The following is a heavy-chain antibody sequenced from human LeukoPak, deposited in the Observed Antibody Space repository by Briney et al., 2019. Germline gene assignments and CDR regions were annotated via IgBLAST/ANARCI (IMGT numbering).Heavy chain of an antibody. V-gene: IGHV4-39*01. J-gene: IGHJ4*02. Sequence: SETLSLTCTVSGGSISSSSYYWGWIRQPPGKGLEWIGSIYYSGNTYYTPSLKSRVTISVDTSKNQFSLRLSFVTAADTAVYYCARYPTAMISFDYWGQGTLVTVSS. CDR1: GGSISSSSYY. D-gene: IGHD3-22*01. CDR3: ARYPTAMISFDY. CDR2: IYYSGNT.